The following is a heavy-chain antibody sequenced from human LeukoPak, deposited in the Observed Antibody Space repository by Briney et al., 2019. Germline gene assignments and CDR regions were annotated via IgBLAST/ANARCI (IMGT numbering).Heavy chain of an antibody. CDR1: GDSFTTYW. J-gene: IGHJ5*02. V-gene: IGHV5-51*01. D-gene: IGHD2-15*01. CDR2: IYPADSDI. Sequence: GESLEISCKGSGDSFTTYWIAWVRQMPGKGLEWMGIIYPADSDIRYSPSFQGQVTISADKSISTAYLQWSSLKASDTAMYYCARQEYCSGGSCYTWFDPWGQGTLVTVSS. CDR3: ARQEYCSGGSCYTWFDP.